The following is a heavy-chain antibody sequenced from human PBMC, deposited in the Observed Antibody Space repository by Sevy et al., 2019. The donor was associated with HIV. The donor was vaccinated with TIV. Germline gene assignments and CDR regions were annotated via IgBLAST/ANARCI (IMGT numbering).Heavy chain of an antibody. J-gene: IGHJ4*02. Sequence: GGYLRLSCAASGFTFSSYAMSWVRQAPGKGLEWVSAISGSGGSTYYADSVKGRFTISRDNSKNTLYLQMNSLRAEDTAVYYCAKDSRLYYYGSGSYYGFDYWGQGTLVTVSS. V-gene: IGHV3-23*01. D-gene: IGHD3-10*01. CDR3: AKDSRLYYYGSGSYYGFDY. CDR1: GFTFSSYA. CDR2: ISGSGGST.